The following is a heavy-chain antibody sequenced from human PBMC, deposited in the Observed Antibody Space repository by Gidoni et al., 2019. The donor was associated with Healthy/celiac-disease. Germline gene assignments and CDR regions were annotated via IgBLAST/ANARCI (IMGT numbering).Heavy chain of an antibody. CDR1: GGSFSGYY. CDR2: INHSGST. CDR3: ARGRSAAGTFYWYFDL. D-gene: IGHD6-13*01. V-gene: IGHV4-34*01. Sequence: QVQLQQWGAGLLKPSETLSLTCAVYGGSFSGYYWSWIRQPPGKGLEWIGEINHSGSTNDNPSLKSRVTISVDTSKNQFSLKLSSVTAADTAVYYCARGRSAAGTFYWYFDLWGRGTLVTVSS. J-gene: IGHJ2*01.